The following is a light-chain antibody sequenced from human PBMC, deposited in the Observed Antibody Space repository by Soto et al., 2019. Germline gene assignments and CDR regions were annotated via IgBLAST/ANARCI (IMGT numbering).Light chain of an antibody. J-gene: IGLJ2*01. CDR3: CSYAGTHVV. CDR1: NSDVGAYNF. V-gene: IGLV2-14*01. CDR2: EVS. Sequence: QSALTQPASVSGSPGQSVTISCTGTNSDVGAYNFVSWYQQHPGKAPKVMIYEVSNRPSGISNRFSASKSGNTASLTISGLQAEDEADYYCCSYAGTHVVFGGGTQLTVL.